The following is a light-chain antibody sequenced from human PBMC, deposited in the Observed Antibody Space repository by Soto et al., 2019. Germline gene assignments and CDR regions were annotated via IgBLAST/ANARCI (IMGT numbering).Light chain of an antibody. J-gene: IGKJ4*01. CDR2: WAS. Sequence: DIVMTQSPDSLTVSLGERAIINCRSSRRLLSSSNNKNYLAWYQQEPGQPPKLLIYWASTRQSGVPDRFSGSGSGTDFTLTISSLQAEDVAVYFCQQYYNTPLTFGGGTKVDIK. V-gene: IGKV4-1*01. CDR1: RRLLSSSNNKNY. CDR3: QQYYNTPLT.